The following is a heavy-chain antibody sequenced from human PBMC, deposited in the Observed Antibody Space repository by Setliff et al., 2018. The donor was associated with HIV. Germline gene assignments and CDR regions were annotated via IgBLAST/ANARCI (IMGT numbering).Heavy chain of an antibody. CDR1: GYSFTSYW. CDR3: ARGPMNYDILTGYYLYFDY. J-gene: IGHJ4*02. V-gene: IGHV5-51*01. CDR2: IYPDDSNI. Sequence: GESLKISCQASGYSFTSYWIGWVRQMPGEGLEWMGIIYPDDSNIKYNPSFQNQVTISADKSISTAYLPWSSLKASDTAMYYCARGPMNYDILTGYYLYFDYWGQGTLVTVSS. D-gene: IGHD3-9*01.